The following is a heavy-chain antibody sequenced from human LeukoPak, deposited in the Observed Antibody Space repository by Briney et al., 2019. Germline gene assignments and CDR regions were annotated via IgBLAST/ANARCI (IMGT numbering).Heavy chain of an antibody. V-gene: IGHV3-21*01. CDR3: VRDTTYCGGGCYSSTDY. D-gene: IGHD2-21*02. J-gene: IGHJ4*02. CDR1: GFTFSSFS. CDR2: ISSSSGSI. Sequence: GGSLRLSCAASGFTFSSFSMNWVCQAPGKGLEWVSSISSSSGSIYYADSLKGRFTISRDNAKNSLYLQMDSLRAEDTAVYYCVRDTTYCGGGCYSSTDYWGQGTLVSVSS.